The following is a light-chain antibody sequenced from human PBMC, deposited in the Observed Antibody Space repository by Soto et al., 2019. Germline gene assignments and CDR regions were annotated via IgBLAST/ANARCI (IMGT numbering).Light chain of an antibody. CDR1: QSVSSSY. J-gene: IGKJ4*01. CDR2: GAS. CDR3: QQYGSSPLT. V-gene: IGKV3-20*01. Sequence: EIVLTQSPGTLSLSPGERATLSCRASQSVSSSYLAWYQQKPGQAPRLLIYGASSRATGIPGRFSGSGSGTVFTFTISRLEPEDFAVYYCQQYGSSPLTFGGGTKVDIK.